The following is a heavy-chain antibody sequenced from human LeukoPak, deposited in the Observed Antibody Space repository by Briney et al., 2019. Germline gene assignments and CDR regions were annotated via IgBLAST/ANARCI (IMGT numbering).Heavy chain of an antibody. J-gene: IGHJ5*02. D-gene: IGHD6-13*01. Sequence: GGSLRLSCAASGFTFSSYSMNWVRQAPGKGLKWVSSISSSSNYIYYADSVKGRLTISRDNAKNSLYLQMNSLRAEDTAVYYCARVEEAAAFNPWGQGTLVTVSS. CDR1: GFTFSSYS. CDR3: ARVEEAAAFNP. V-gene: IGHV3-21*01. CDR2: ISSSSNYI.